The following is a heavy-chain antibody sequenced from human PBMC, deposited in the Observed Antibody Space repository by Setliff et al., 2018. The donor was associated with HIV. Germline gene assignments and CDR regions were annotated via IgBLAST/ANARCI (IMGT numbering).Heavy chain of an antibody. D-gene: IGHD5-18*01. V-gene: IGHV4-59*01. CDR2: VSSSGTT. CDR1: GGSINNFY. CDR3: ARVVSRREDRGTWMKLWLAPYYMDV. Sequence: SETLSLTCTVSGGSINNFYWSWIRQPPGKGLEWLGYVSSSGTTNYNPSLESRLTISVDTSKNQVSLRLSSVTAADTAVYFCARVVSRREDRGTWMKLWLAPYYMDVWGKGTTVTVSS. J-gene: IGHJ6*03.